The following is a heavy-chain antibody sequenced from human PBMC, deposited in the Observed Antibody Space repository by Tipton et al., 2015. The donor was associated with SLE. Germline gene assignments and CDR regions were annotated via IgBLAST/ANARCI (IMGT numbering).Heavy chain of an antibody. CDR1: GYPINIDYY. V-gene: IGHV4-38-2*01. Sequence: TLSLTCAVSGYPINIDYYWGWIRQPPGKGPEWIGSLYFGGNTYYNPSLKSRVTISLDTSKTQFSLKLRSVTAADTAIYYCARGGYSSGWYGDYFVYCGQGTLVTVSP. J-gene: IGHJ4*02. D-gene: IGHD6-19*01. CDR2: LYFGGNT. CDR3: ARGGYSSGWYGDYFVY.